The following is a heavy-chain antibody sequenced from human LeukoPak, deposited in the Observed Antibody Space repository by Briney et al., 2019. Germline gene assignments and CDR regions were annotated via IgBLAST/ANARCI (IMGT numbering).Heavy chain of an antibody. D-gene: IGHD3-22*01. V-gene: IGHV3-30-3*01. J-gene: IGHJ4*02. Sequence: GGSLRLSCAASGFTFRSYAMHWVRQAPGKGLEWVAVISYDGSNKYYADSVKGRFTISRDNSKNTLYLQMNSLRAEDTAVYYCARDDTYYDSSGYYVYWGQGTLVTVSS. CDR2: ISYDGSNK. CDR3: ARDDTYYDSSGYYVY. CDR1: GFTFRSYA.